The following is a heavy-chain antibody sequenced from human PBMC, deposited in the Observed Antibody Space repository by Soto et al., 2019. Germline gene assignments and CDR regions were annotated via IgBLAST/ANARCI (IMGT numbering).Heavy chain of an antibody. CDR1: GYTFTSYD. CDR3: ARGLRITIFGVVIIRGEFDY. J-gene: IGHJ4*02. D-gene: IGHD3-3*01. Sequence: ASVKVSCKASGYTFTSYDINWVRQATGQGLEWMGWMNPNSGNTGYAQKFQGRVTMTRNTSISTAYMELSSLRSEDTAVYYCARGLRITIFGVVIIRGEFDYWGQGTLVTVSS. V-gene: IGHV1-8*01. CDR2: MNPNSGNT.